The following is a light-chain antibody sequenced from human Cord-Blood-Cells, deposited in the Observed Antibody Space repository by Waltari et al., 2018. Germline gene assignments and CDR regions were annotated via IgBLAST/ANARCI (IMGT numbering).Light chain of an antibody. Sequence: QSALTQPPSVSGSPGQSITISCTGTNRHVGSYNLLSWYQQHPGKAPKLMIYEGSKRPSGVSNRFSGSKSGNTASLTISGLQAEDEADYYCCSYAGSSTWVFGGGTKLTVL. V-gene: IGLV2-23*01. CDR3: CSYAGSSTWV. J-gene: IGLJ3*02. CDR2: EGS. CDR1: NRHVGSYNL.